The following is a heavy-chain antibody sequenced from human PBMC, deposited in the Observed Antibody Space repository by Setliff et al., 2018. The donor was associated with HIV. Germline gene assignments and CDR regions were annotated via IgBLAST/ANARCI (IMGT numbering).Heavy chain of an antibody. J-gene: IGHJ4*02. CDR1: GFTFGDYA. Sequence: PGGSLRLSCTTSGFTFGDYAMSWVRQAPGKGLEWVGFIRSKAYGGTTEYAASVKDKFTVSRDDSKSIAYLQINSLKTEDTAVYYCTRVTHTYYYDIPGYWGQGTLVTVSS. V-gene: IGHV3-49*04. D-gene: IGHD3-22*01. CDR3: TRVTHTYYYDIPGY. CDR2: IRSKAYGGTT.